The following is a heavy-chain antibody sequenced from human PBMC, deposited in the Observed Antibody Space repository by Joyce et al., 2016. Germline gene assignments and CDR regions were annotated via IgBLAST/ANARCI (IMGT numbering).Heavy chain of an antibody. D-gene: IGHD6-19*01. CDR3: AREPYSSGLYYFDY. J-gene: IGHJ4*02. CDR1: GFTFRSYS. Sequence: EVQLVESGGGLVKPGGSLRPSCVGSGFTFRSYSMNWVRQAPGKGLEGVASISSSSTSIYDADSVKGRFTISRDNAKNSLYLQMNSLRAEDTAVYYCAREPYSSGLYYFDYWGQGTLVTVSS. V-gene: IGHV3-21*01. CDR2: ISSSSTSI.